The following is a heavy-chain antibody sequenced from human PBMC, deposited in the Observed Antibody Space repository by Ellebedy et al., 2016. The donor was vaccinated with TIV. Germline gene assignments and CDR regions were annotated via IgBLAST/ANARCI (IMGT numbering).Heavy chain of an antibody. D-gene: IGHD3-22*01. CDR3: ARGGDFYYDSSGFDY. J-gene: IGHJ4*02. CDR1: GFTFSSYW. Sequence: GESLKISCAASGFTFSSYWMHWVRQAPGKGLVWVSRINSDGSSTSYADSVKGRFTISRDNAKNTLYLQMNSLRAEDTAVYYCARGGDFYYDSSGFDYWGQGTLVTVSS. CDR2: INSDGSST. V-gene: IGHV3-74*01.